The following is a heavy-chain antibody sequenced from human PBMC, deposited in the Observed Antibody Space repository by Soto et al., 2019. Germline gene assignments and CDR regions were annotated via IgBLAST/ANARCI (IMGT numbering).Heavy chain of an antibody. D-gene: IGHD3-3*01. CDR1: GFTFSSYA. Sequence: GSLRLSCAASGFTFSSYAMHWVRQAPGKGLEWVAVISYDGSNKYYADSVKGRFTISRDNSKNTLYLQMNSLRAEDTAVYYCARDKIRDFWSGDNWFDPWGQGTLVTVSS. J-gene: IGHJ5*02. CDR2: ISYDGSNK. V-gene: IGHV3-30-3*01. CDR3: ARDKIRDFWSGDNWFDP.